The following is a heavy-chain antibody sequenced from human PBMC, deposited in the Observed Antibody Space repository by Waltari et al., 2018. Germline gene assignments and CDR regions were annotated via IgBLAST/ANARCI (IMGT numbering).Heavy chain of an antibody. D-gene: IGHD3-9*01. V-gene: IGHV3-49*03. CDR3: TRFLTGYLMDV. CDR2: IRSKAYGGTT. Sequence: EVQLVESGGGLVQPGRSLRLSCTASGFTLGDYSMTWFRQAPGKGLEWVGFIRSKAYGGTTEYAASVKGRFTISRDDSKSIAYLQMNSLKTEDTAVYYCTRFLTGYLMDVWGQGTTVTVSS. CDR1: GFTLGDYS. J-gene: IGHJ6*02.